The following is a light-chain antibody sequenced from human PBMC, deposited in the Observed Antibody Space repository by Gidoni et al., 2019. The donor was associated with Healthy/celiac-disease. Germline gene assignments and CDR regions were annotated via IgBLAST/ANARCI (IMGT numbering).Light chain of an antibody. CDR3: QSYDSSLSGSV. CDR2: GNS. Sequence: QSVLTQPPSVSGAPGQRVTIPCTGSSANIGAGYDVHWYQQLPGTAPKLLIYGNSNRPSGVPDRFSGSKSGTSASLAITGLQAEDDADYYCQSYDSSLSGSVFGGGTKLTVL. J-gene: IGLJ3*02. V-gene: IGLV1-40*01. CDR1: SANIGAGYD.